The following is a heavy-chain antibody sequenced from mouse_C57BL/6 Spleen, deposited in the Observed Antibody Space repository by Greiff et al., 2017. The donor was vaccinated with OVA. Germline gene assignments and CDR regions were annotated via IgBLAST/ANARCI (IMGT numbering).Heavy chain of an antibody. CDR2: IYPRDGST. J-gene: IGHJ1*03. CDR1: GYTFTDHT. CDR3: ARGAYDYDGEWYFDV. D-gene: IGHD2-4*01. V-gene: IGHV1-78*01. Sequence: QVQLQQSDAELVKPGASVKISCKVSGYTFTDHTIHWMKQRPEQGLEWIGYIYPRDGSTKYNEKFKGKATLTADKSSSTAYMQLNSLTSEDSAVYFCARGAYDYDGEWYFDVRGTGATVTVSS.